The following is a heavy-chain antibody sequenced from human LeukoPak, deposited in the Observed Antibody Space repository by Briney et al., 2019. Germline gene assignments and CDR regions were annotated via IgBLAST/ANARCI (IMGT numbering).Heavy chain of an antibody. CDR1: GFTFNTYG. CDR3: ARVGCTGGSCLAYNYCAMDV. D-gene: IGHD2-15*01. V-gene: IGHV3-33*01. CDR2: IWYESSDK. Sequence: GGSLRLSCAASGFTFNTYGMNWVRQSQGKGLEWVAIIWYESSDKYYAESVKGRFTISRDNSKNTMYLQVNSLRAEDTAVYYCARVGCTGGSCLAYNYCAMDVWGQGTTVTVSS. J-gene: IGHJ6*02.